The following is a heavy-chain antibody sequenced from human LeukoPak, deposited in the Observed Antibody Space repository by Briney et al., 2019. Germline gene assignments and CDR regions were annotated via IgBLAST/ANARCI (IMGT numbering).Heavy chain of an antibody. D-gene: IGHD2-15*01. Sequence: GGSLRLSCAASGFTLSSYEMNWVRQAPGKGLEWVSYISSSGGTICYADSVKGRFTISRDNAKNSLYLQMNSLRAEDTAIYYCARDLCSGGSCSDYWGQGTLVTVSS. V-gene: IGHV3-48*03. CDR2: ISSSGGTI. CDR3: ARDLCSGGSCSDY. J-gene: IGHJ4*02. CDR1: GFTLSSYE.